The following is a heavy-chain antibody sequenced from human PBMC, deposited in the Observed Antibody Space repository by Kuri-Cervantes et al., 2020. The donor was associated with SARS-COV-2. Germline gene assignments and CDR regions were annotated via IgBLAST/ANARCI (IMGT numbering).Heavy chain of an antibody. Sequence: ASVKVSCKVSGYTLTELSMHWVRQAPGKGLEWMRGFDPEDGETIYAQKLQGRVTMTTDTSTSTAYMELRSLRSDDTAVYYCARNLWELLADYWGQGTLVTVSS. CDR3: ARNLWELLADY. CDR1: GYTLTELS. CDR2: FDPEDGET. V-gene: IGHV1-24*01. J-gene: IGHJ4*02. D-gene: IGHD1-26*01.